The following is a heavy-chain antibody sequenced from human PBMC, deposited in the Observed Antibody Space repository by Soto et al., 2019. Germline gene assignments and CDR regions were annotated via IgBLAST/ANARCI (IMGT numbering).Heavy chain of an antibody. J-gene: IGHJ4*02. CDR3: AINRAQITIFGVVITRPRFDY. D-gene: IGHD3-3*01. V-gene: IGHV3-23*01. CDR1: GFTFSSYA. CDR2: ISASGGST. Sequence: GGSLRLSCAASGFTFSSYAMIWVRQPPGKGLEWVSVISASGGSTYYADSVKGRFTISRDNSKNTLYLQMNSLRAEDTAVYYCAINRAQITIFGVVITRPRFDYWGQGPLVTVSS.